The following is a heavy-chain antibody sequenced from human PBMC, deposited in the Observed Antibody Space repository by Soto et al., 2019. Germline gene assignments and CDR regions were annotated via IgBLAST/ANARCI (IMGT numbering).Heavy chain of an antibody. CDR3: SKAAGQQLLMVAAFDI. CDR2: FSGSGGGT. CDR1: GFTFSSYA. J-gene: IGHJ3*02. Sequence: GALRLSCAASGFTFSSYAMSWVRQAPGKGLEWVSAFSGSGGGTYYADSVKGRFTISRDNSKNTLYLQMNSLRAEDTAVFFFSKAAGQQLLMVAAFDIWGQGTMVTVSS. D-gene: IGHD6-13*01. V-gene: IGHV3-23*01.